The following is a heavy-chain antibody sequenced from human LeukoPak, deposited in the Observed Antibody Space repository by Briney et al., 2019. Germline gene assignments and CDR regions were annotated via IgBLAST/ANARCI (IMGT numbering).Heavy chain of an antibody. Sequence: SDTLSLTCTVSGGSISSYYWSWTRQPPGKGLEWIGYIYYSGSTNYNPSLKSRVTISVDTSKNQFSLKLSSVTAADTAVYYCARVYDGYFDYWGQGTLVTVSS. CDR3: ARVYDGYFDY. V-gene: IGHV4-59*07. CDR2: IYYSGST. CDR1: GGSISSYY. D-gene: IGHD3-3*01. J-gene: IGHJ4*02.